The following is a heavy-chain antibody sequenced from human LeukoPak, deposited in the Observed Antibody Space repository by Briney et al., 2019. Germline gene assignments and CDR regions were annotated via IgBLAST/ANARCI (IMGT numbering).Heavy chain of an antibody. Sequence: GGSLRLSCAASGFTFSNYAMSWVRQAPGKGLEWVSGISGSGGSTFYADSVRGRFTISRDNSKNTLYLQMNSLRAEDTAVYYCAKDQYCTSTSCYVGYWGRGTLVTVSS. CDR1: GFTFSNYA. CDR3: AKDQYCTSTSCYVGY. D-gene: IGHD2-2*01. CDR2: ISGSGGST. V-gene: IGHV3-23*01. J-gene: IGHJ4*02.